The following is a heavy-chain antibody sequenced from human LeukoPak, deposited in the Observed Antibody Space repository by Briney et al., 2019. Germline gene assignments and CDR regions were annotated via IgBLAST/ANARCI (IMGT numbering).Heavy chain of an antibody. J-gene: IGHJ6*02. V-gene: IGHV3-23*01. CDR2: ISGSGGST. D-gene: IGHD3-3*01. Sequence: GGSLRLPCAASGFTFSSYAMSWVRQAPGKGLEWVSAISGSGGSTYYADSVKGRFTISRDNSKNTLYLQMNSLRAEDTAVYYCAKSRSRSDYYGMDVWGQGTTVTVSS. CDR1: GFTFSSYA. CDR3: AKSRSRSDYYGMDV.